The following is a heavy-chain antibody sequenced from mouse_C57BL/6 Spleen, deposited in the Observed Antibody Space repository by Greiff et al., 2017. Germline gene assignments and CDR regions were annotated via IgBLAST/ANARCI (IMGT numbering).Heavy chain of an antibody. V-gene: IGHV1-82*01. CDR3: ARPDLYYFDY. Sequence: QVQLQQSGPELVKPGASVKISCKASGYAFSSSWMNWVKQRPGKGLEWIGRIYPGDGDTNYNGKFKGKATLTADKSSSTAYMQLSSLTSEDSAVYFCARPDLYYFDYWGQGTTLTVSS. J-gene: IGHJ2*01. CDR1: GYAFSSSW. CDR2: IYPGDGDT.